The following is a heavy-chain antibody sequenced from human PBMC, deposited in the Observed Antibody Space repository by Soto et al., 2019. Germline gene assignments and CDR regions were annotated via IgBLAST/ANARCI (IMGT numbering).Heavy chain of an antibody. CDR1: GYRDRSHS. Sequence: SGWVSFKTAGYRDRSHSFTGARSVTGQGLEWMGRISAYNGNTNYAQKLQGRVTMTTDTSTNTAYMELRSLRSDDTAVYYCSRGAFCGGAPWCRDMDVRGQATTGTGSS. CDR3: SRGAFCGGAPWCRDMDV. CDR2: ISAYNGNT. V-gene: IGHV1-18*01. D-gene: IGHD2-21*01. J-gene: IGHJ6*02.